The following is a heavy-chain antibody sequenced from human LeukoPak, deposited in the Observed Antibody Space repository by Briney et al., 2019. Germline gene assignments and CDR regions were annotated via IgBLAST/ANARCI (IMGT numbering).Heavy chain of an antibody. CDR1: GFTFSFYW. CDR3: ARDNEYCTGGTCRLDY. CDR2: INNDGRST. Sequence: PGGSLRLSCASSGFTFSFYWMRWVRQAPGKGLVWVSRINNDGRSTSYAGSVKGRFTISRDNAKNTLYLQMNSLRAEDTAVYYCARDNEYCTGGTCRLDYWGQGALVTVSS. V-gene: IGHV3-74*01. D-gene: IGHD2-15*01. J-gene: IGHJ4*02.